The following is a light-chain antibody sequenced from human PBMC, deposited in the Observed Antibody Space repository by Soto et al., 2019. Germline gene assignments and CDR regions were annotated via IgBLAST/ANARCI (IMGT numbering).Light chain of an antibody. V-gene: IGLV2-23*02. CDR2: DVT. CDR3: CSYASSSTYV. CDR1: SSDVGSYNF. Sequence: QSVLTQPASVSGSPGQSITISCTGTSSDVGSYNFVSWYQQHPGKAPKLMICDVTKRPSGVSDRFSGSRSGNTASLTISGLQAEDEADYYCCSYASSSTYVFGSGTKLTVL. J-gene: IGLJ1*01.